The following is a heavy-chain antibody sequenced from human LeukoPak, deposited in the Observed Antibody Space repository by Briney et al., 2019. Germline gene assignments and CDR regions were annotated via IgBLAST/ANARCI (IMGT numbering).Heavy chain of an antibody. V-gene: IGHV3-13*01. CDR1: GFTFSSYA. Sequence: PGGSLRLSCAASGFTFSSYAMSWVRQAPGKGLEWVSAIGTAGDTYYPGSVKGRFTISRENAKNSLYLQMNSLRAGDTAVYYCAREWRDGHSYAPGAFDIWGQGTMVTVSS. J-gene: IGHJ3*02. CDR3: AREWRDGHSYAPGAFDI. CDR2: IGTAGDT. D-gene: IGHD5-18*01.